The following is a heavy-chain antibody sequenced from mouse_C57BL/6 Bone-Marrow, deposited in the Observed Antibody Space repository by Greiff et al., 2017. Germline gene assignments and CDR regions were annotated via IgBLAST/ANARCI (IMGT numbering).Heavy chain of an antibody. CDR2: ISDGGSYT. V-gene: IGHV5-4*03. D-gene: IGHD1-1*02. J-gene: IGHJ2*01. CDR1: GFTFSSYA. Sequence: EVKLQESGGGLVKPGGSLKLSCAASGFTFSSYAMSWVRQTPEKRLEWVATISDGGSYTYYPDNVKGRFTISRDNAKNNLYLQMSHLKSEDTAMYYCARKVVFDYWGQGTTLTVSS. CDR3: ARKVVFDY.